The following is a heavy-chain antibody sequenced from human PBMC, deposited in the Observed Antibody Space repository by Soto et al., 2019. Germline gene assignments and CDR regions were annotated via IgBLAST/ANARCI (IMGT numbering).Heavy chain of an antibody. J-gene: IGHJ5*02. D-gene: IGHD2-15*01. CDR1: GFTFSSYS. CDR2: IWYDGSNK. CDR3: ARDSVDCSGGSCYSINWFDP. V-gene: IGHV3-33*08. Sequence: GGSHRLSCAASGFTFSSYSMSWVRQAPGKGLEWVAVIWYDGSNKYYADSVKGRFTISRDNSKNTLYLQMNSLRAEDTAVYYCARDSVDCSGGSCYSINWFDPWGQGTLVTVSS.